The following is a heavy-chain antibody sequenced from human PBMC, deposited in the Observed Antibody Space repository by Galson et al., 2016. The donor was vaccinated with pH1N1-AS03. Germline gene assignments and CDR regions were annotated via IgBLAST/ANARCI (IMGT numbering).Heavy chain of an antibody. Sequence: SVKVSCKASGYAFTDYYMHLLRQAPGQGLEWMAWINTDSGGTDYAQKFQGRVTMTRDASISTTYMELSSLRSDDTAVYYCVRGSPHSSSTNYAFEFWGRGIRVTVSS. CDR1: GYAFTDYY. CDR2: INTDSGGT. V-gene: IGHV1-2*02. CDR3: VRGSPHSSSTNYAFEF. D-gene: IGHD6-13*01. J-gene: IGHJ2*01.